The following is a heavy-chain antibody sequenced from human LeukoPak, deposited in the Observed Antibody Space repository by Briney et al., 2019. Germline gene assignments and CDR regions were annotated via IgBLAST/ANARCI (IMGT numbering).Heavy chain of an antibody. D-gene: IGHD1-26*01. CDR3: TRVYGSGRYYSWFDP. J-gene: IGHJ5*02. Sequence: GGSLRLSCTASGFIFGDYAMSWVRQAPGKGLEWVGLIRSKGSEYAASVKGRFTISRDDSKSIAYLQMNSLKTEDTAVYYCTRVYGSGRYYSWFDPWGQGTLVTVSS. CDR1: GFIFGDYA. V-gene: IGHV3-49*04. CDR2: IRSKGS.